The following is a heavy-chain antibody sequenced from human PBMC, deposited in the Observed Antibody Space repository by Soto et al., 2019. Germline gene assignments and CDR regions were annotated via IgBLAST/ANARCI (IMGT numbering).Heavy chain of an antibody. J-gene: IGHJ4*02. CDR2: ISSNGGST. CDR3: ASMGSSGYWFDY. D-gene: IGHD3-22*01. CDR1: GFTFSSYA. V-gene: IGHV3-64*01. Sequence: EVQLVESGGGLVQPGGSLRLSCAASGFTFSSYAMHWVRQAPGKRLEYVSAISSNGGSTYYANSVKGRFTISRDNSKNTLYLQMGSLRAEDMAVYYCASMGSSGYWFDYWGQGTLVTVSS.